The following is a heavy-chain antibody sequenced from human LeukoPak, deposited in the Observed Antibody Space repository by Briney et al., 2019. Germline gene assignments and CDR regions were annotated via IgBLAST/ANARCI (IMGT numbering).Heavy chain of an antibody. CDR1: GFTFSTYA. V-gene: IGHV3-64*02. CDR3: AKDPAVANTARRFQH. J-gene: IGHJ1*01. CDR2: ISSDGGST. Sequence: GGSLRLSCEASGFTFSTYAMHWVRQAPGKGLEYVSTISSDGGSTYYADSVKGRFTISRDNSKNTLYLQMGSLRAEDMAVYYCAKDPAVANTARRFQHWGQGTLVTVTS. D-gene: IGHD6-19*01.